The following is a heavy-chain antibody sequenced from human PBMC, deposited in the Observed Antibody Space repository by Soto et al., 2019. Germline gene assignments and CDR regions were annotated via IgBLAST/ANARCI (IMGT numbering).Heavy chain of an antibody. Sequence: PSETLSLTCTVSGGSISSYYWSWIRQPPGKGLEWIGYIYYSGSTNYNPSLKSRVTISVGTSKNQFSLKLSSVTAADTAVYYCARDNSYYYGSGVGHYGMDVWGQGTTVTVSS. CDR3: ARDNSYYYGSGVGHYGMDV. CDR1: GGSISSYY. CDR2: IYYSGST. D-gene: IGHD3-10*01. J-gene: IGHJ6*02. V-gene: IGHV4-59*01.